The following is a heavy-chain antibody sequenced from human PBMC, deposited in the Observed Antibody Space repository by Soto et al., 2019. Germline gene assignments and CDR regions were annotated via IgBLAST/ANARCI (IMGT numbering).Heavy chain of an antibody. D-gene: IGHD2-15*01. CDR3: ASNVIQEVVVAAPPFAFDI. J-gene: IGHJ3*02. CDR1: GYTFTSYD. V-gene: IGHV1-8*01. Sequence: ASVKVSCKASGYTFTSYDINWVRQATGQGLEWMGWMNPNSGNTGYAQKFQGRVTMTRNTSISTAYMELSSLRSEDTAVYYCASNVIQEVVVAAPPFAFDIWGQGTMVTVSS. CDR2: MNPNSGNT.